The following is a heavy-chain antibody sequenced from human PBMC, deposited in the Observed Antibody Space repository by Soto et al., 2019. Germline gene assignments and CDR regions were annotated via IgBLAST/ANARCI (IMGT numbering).Heavy chain of an antibody. V-gene: IGHV1-8*01. Sequence: ASVKVSCKASGYTFTSYDINCVRQATGQGLEWMGWMNPNSGNTGYAQKFQGRVTMTRNTSISTAYMELSSLRSEDTAVYYCARIRLSRGSGSYSSFRFDYWGQRTLVTVSS. CDR1: GYTFTSYD. CDR3: ARIRLSRGSGSYSSFRFDY. CDR2: MNPNSGNT. D-gene: IGHD3-10*01. J-gene: IGHJ4*02.